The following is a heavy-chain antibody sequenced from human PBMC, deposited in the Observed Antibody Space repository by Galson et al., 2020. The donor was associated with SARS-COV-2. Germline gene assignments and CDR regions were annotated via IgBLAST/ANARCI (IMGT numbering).Heavy chain of an antibody. Sequence: HGESLKISCKGSGYSFTSYWISWVRQMPGKGLEWMGRIDPSDSYTNYSPSFQGHVTISADKSISTAYLQWSSLKASDTAIYYCARHLGNYYGSGSYYNVLNWFDPWGQGTLVTVSS. CDR3: ARHLGNYYGSGSYYNVLNWFDP. V-gene: IGHV5-10-1*01. J-gene: IGHJ5*02. D-gene: IGHD3-10*01. CDR1: GYSFTSYW. CDR2: IDPSDSYT.